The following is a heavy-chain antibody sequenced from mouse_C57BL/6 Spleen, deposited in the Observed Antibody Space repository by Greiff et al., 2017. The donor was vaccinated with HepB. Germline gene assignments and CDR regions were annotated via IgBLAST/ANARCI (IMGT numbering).Heavy chain of an antibody. CDR3: TRIPITTVVAPMDY. D-gene: IGHD1-1*01. J-gene: IGHJ4*01. V-gene: IGHV1-15*01. CDR2: IDPETGGT. Sequence: QVQLQQSGAELVRPGASVTLSCKASGYTFTDYEMHWVKQTPVHGLEWIGAIDPETGGTAYNQKFKGKAILTADKSSSTAYMELRSLTSEDSAVYYCTRIPITTVVAPMDYWGQGTSVTVSS. CDR1: GYTFTDYE.